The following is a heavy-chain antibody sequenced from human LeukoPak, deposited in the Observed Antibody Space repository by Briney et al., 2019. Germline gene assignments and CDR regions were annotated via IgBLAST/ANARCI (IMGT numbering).Heavy chain of an antibody. CDR3: ARTSGRRYAYDDY. J-gene: IGHJ4*02. CDR1: GGSISSSSYY. V-gene: IGHV4-39*01. CDR2: IFYVGDT. Sequence: SETLSLTCTVSGGSISSSSYYWGWVRQPPGKGLEYIGTIFYVGDTYYNPSLESRLTISVDTSKNQFSLKLRSVTAADSAVYYCARTSGRRYAYDDYWRQGALVTVSS. D-gene: IGHD3-16*01.